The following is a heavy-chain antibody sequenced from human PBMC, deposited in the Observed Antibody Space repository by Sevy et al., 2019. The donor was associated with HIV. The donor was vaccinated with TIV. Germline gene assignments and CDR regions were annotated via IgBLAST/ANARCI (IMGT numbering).Heavy chain of an antibody. Sequence: GGSLRLSCAASGFTFSSYAMSWVRQAPGKGLEWVSTISGSGGSTYYADSVKGRFTISRDNSKNTLYLQMNSLRAEDTAVYFCAKVERRYYYDSGGIDYWGQGTLVTVSS. V-gene: IGHV3-23*01. CDR2: ISGSGGST. CDR3: AKVERRYYYDSGGIDY. J-gene: IGHJ4*02. CDR1: GFTFSSYA. D-gene: IGHD3-22*01.